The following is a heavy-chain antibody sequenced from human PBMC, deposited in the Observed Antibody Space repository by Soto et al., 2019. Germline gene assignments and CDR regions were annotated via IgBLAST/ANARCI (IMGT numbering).Heavy chain of an antibody. V-gene: IGHV1-18*01. D-gene: IGHD3-3*01. J-gene: IGHJ4*02. CDR3: ARVLVNPYYDFWSGYSADY. CDR1: GYTVTSYD. Sequence: EASVKASCKACGYTVTSYDINWVRQPTGQGLELMGWMNANIGNTSYAQKLQGRLTMTTDTSTSTAYMAPRSLRSADTVVYSCARVLVNPYYDFWSGYSADYWGQGTLVTVSS. CDR2: MNANIGNT.